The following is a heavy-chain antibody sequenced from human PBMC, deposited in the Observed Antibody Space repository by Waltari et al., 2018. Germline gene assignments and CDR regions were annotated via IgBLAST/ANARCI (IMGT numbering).Heavy chain of an antibody. CDR1: GDSISSGDYC. CDR3: ARATFGDLFLFDF. J-gene: IGHJ4*02. Sequence: QVQLQESGPGLVKASQTLSLTCTVSGDSISSGDYCWNWIRQHPGKGLEWIGYISYSVSTYYNPSLNSRVTISVETSQNQFSLKLSSVTAADTAVYYCARATFGDLFLFDFWGPGTLVSVSS. CDR2: ISYSVST. V-gene: IGHV4-31*03. D-gene: IGHD3-10*01.